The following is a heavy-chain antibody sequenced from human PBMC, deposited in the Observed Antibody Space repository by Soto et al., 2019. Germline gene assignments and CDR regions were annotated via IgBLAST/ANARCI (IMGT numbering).Heavy chain of an antibody. CDR3: VKSGDNYNALDY. CDR1: GFTVSYHY. D-gene: IGHD1-1*01. J-gene: IGHJ4*02. Sequence: PGASRKLCCKASGFTVSYHYMSWIRQAPGKGLEWIGYSSNSGSFTRYADSVKGRFSISRDNAKNSLYLQITSLRGADTAIYYCVKSGDNYNALDYWGQGTPVTVSS. V-gene: IGHV3-11*06. CDR2: SSNSGSFT.